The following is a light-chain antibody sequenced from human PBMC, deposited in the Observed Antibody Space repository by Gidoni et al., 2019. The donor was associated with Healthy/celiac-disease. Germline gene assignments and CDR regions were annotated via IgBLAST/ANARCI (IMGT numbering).Light chain of an antibody. V-gene: IGLV1-47*01. J-gene: IGLJ2*01. CDR3: AAWDDSLSGLVV. CDR2: RNN. Sequence: QSVLTQPPSASGTPGQRVTISCSGSSSNIGSNYVYWYQQLPGTAPKLLIYRNNQRPSGVPDRFSGSKSGTSASLAISGLRSEDEADYYCAAWDDSLSGLVVFGGGTKLTV. CDR1: SSNIGSNY.